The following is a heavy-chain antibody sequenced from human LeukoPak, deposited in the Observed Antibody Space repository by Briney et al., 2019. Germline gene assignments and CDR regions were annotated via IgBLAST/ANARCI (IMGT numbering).Heavy chain of an antibody. Sequence: LGASLKISCKGSGSRFTSYWIGWVRQMPGKGLEWMGIIYPGDSDTRYSPSFQGQVTISADKSISIAYLQWSSLKASDTAMYYCARPMLGGNPDAFDIWGQGTMVTVSS. CDR2: IYPGDSDT. J-gene: IGHJ3*02. D-gene: IGHD4-23*01. V-gene: IGHV5-51*01. CDR1: GSRFTSYW. CDR3: ARPMLGGNPDAFDI.